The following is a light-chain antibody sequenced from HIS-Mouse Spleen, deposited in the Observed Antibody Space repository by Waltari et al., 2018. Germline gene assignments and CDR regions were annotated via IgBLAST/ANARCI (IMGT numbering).Light chain of an antibody. CDR1: ALPNKH. Sequence: SYELTQPPSVSVSPGPRARITCSGDALPNKHAYWYQQKSGQAPGMVIYEDSKRPSGIPERFSGSSSETMATLHISGAQVEDDADYYCYSTDSSGNHRVFCGGTKLTVL. J-gene: IGLJ2*01. CDR3: YSTDSSGNHRV. CDR2: EDS. V-gene: IGLV3-10*01.